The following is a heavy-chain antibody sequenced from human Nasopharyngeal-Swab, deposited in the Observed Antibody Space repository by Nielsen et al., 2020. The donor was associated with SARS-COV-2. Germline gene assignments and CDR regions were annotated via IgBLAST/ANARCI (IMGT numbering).Heavy chain of an antibody. CDR3: ARDGYSYDDAFDI. Sequence: GESLKISCAASGFSVSSNYMSWVRQAPGKGLEWVSIIYPGGSTYYADSVKGRFTISRDNSNNTLYLQMNSLRPDDTAVYYCARDGYSYDDAFDIWGQGTLVTVSS. V-gene: IGHV3-53*05. D-gene: IGHD5-18*01. CDR1: GFSVSSNY. CDR2: IYPGGST. J-gene: IGHJ3*02.